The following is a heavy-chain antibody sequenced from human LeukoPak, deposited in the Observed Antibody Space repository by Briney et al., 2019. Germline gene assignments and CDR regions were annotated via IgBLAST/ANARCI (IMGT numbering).Heavy chain of an antibody. CDR2: IYSSGGT. CDR1: GFTVSNNY. V-gene: IGHV3-53*01. CDR3: ARDSNGPAF. Sequence: PGGSLRLSCAASGFTVSNNYMSWVRQAPGKGLEWVSVIYSSGGTFYSDFVKGRYTISRDYSKNTLYLQMNSLRADDTAVYYCARDSNGPAFWGQGTLVTVSS. J-gene: IGHJ4*02. D-gene: IGHD6-19*01.